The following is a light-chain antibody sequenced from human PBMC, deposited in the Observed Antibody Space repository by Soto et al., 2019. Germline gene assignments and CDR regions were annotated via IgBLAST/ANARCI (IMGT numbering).Light chain of an antibody. Sequence: EIVLTQSPGTLSLSPGERATLSCRASQSVSSSYLAWYQQKPGQAPRLLIYGASTRATGIPARLSGSGSGTEFTLTISSLQSEDFAVYYCQQYNNWPPTFGQGTKVDI. V-gene: IGKV3-15*01. CDR3: QQYNNWPPT. CDR1: QSVSSSY. CDR2: GAS. J-gene: IGKJ1*01.